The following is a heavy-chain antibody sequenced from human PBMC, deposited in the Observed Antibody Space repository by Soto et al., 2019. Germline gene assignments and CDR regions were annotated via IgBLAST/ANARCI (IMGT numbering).Heavy chain of an antibody. CDR2: IIPIFGTA. D-gene: IGHD3-3*01. CDR1: GGTFSSYA. J-gene: IGHJ6*02. CDR3: ASYHDFWSGYSREIAHYYYYGMDV. V-gene: IGHV1-69*01. Sequence: QVQLVQSGAEVKKLGSSVKVSCKASGGTFSSYAISWVRQAPGQGLEWMGGIIPIFGTANYAQKFQGRVTITADESTSTAYMELSSLRSEDTAVYYCASYHDFWSGYSREIAHYYYYGMDVWGQGTTVTVSS.